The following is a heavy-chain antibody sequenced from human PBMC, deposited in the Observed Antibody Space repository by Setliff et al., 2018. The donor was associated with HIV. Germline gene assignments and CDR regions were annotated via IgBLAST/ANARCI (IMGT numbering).Heavy chain of an antibody. CDR2: NILKLSTS. D-gene: IGHD3-10*01. CDR1: GGSFNSAA. CDR3: AKMQRNNHYGGADVS. Sequence: SVMVSCKPSGGSFNSAAINWVRQAPGQGLEWMGGNILKLSTSNSAEKFRGRVTFTADRSTNTAFMELSGLRSDDTAMYFCAKMQRNNHYGGADVSWGQGTLVTVSS. J-gene: IGHJ5*02. V-gene: IGHV1-69*10.